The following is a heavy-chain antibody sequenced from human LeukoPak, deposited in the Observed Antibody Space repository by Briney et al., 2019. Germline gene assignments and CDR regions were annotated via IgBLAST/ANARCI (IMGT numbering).Heavy chain of an antibody. CDR3: AKDRVVGGSYFDY. J-gene: IGHJ4*02. Sequence: GGSLRLSCAASGFTFNNYAMSWVRQAPGKGLEWVPAISGSGVSTYYADSVKGRFTISRDNSKNTLYLQMNSLRAEDTAVYYCAKDRVVGGSYFDYWGQGTLVTVSS. D-gene: IGHD1-26*01. CDR2: ISGSGVST. CDR1: GFTFNNYA. V-gene: IGHV3-23*01.